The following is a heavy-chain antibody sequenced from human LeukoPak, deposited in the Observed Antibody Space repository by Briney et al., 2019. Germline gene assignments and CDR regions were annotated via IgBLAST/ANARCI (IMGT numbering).Heavy chain of an antibody. CDR3: ARVGSSSTSCYSPYFDY. J-gene: IGHJ4*02. Sequence: SETLSRTCAVYGGSFSGYYWSWIREPPGKGLEWIGEINHSGSTNYNPSHKSRVTISVDTSKNQFSLKLSSVTAADTAVYYCARVGSSSTSCYSPYFDYWGQGTLVTVSS. CDR2: INHSGST. D-gene: IGHD2-2*01. CDR1: GGSFSGYY. V-gene: IGHV4-34*01.